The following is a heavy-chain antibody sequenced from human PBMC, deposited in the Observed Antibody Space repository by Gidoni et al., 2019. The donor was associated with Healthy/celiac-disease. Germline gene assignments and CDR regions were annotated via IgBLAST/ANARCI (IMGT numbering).Heavy chain of an antibody. V-gene: IGHV4-39*07. CDR3: AREPSFEPGGATN. Sequence: QLQLQESGPGLVKPSETLSLTCTVSGGSISSSSYYWGWIRQPPGKGLEWIGSIYYSGSTYYNPSLKSRVTISVDTSKNQFSLKLSSVTAADTAVYYCAREPSFEPGGATNWGQGTLVTVSS. J-gene: IGHJ4*02. D-gene: IGHD1-26*01. CDR2: IYYSGST. CDR1: GGSISSSSYY.